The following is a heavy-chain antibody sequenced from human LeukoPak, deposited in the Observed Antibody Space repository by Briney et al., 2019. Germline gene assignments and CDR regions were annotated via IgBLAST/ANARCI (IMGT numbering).Heavy chain of an antibody. J-gene: IGHJ4*02. V-gene: IGHV4-59*08. CDR2: IYYSGST. CDR3: ARHPDY. CDR1: GGSISSYY. Sequence: SETLSLTCTVSGGSISSYYWSWIRQPPGKGLEWIGYIYYSGSTNYNPSLKSRVTISVDTSKNQFSLKLSSVTAADTAMYYCARHPDYWGQGTLVTVSS.